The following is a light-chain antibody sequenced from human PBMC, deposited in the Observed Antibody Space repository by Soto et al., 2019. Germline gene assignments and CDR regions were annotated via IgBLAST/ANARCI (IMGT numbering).Light chain of an antibody. CDR1: QSVLYSSNNKNY. Sequence: DLVLTPSPDSLAVSLGERATINCKSSQSVLYSSNNKNYLAWYQQKPGQAPNLLIYWASTRESGVPDRFSGSGSGTDFTLTISSLQAEDVAVYYCQQYYNTPLTFGGGTKVDIK. J-gene: IGKJ4*01. CDR3: QQYYNTPLT. V-gene: IGKV4-1*01. CDR2: WAS.